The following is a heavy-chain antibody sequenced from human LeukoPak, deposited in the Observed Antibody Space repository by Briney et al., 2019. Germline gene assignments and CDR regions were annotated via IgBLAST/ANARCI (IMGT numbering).Heavy chain of an antibody. CDR3: AEDPGSRRWYYYMDV. Sequence: QPGRSLRLSCAASGFTFSSYGMHWVRQAPGKGLEWVAVIWYDGSNKYYADSVKGRFTISRDNSKNTLYLQMNSLRAEDTAVYYCAEDPGSRRWYYYMDVWGKGTTVTVSS. D-gene: IGHD3-10*01. J-gene: IGHJ6*03. V-gene: IGHV3-33*06. CDR2: IWYDGSNK. CDR1: GFTFSSYG.